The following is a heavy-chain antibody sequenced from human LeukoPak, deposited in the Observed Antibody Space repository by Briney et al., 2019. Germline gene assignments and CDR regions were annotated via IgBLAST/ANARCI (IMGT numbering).Heavy chain of an antibody. J-gene: IGHJ3*02. Sequence: GGSLRLSCAASGFTVSSNYMSWVRQAPGKGLEWVSVIYSGGSTYYADSVKGRFTISRDNSKNTLYLQMNSLRAEDTAVYYCARDYNYYDILTGYYNHGAFDIWGQGTMVTVAS. CDR2: IYSGGST. D-gene: IGHD3-9*01. CDR3: ARDYNYYDILTGYYNHGAFDI. V-gene: IGHV3-53*01. CDR1: GFTVSSNY.